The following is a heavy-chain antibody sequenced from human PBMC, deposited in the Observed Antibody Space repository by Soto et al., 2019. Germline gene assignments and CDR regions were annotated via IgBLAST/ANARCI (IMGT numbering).Heavy chain of an antibody. J-gene: IGHJ6*02. D-gene: IGHD2-21*01. CDR1: GYTFTSYD. CDR3: ARKPYSHYYGMDV. V-gene: IGHV1-18*04. Sequence: ASVKVSCKASGYTFTSYDINWVRQAPGQGLKWMGWISTYNGNTNYAQKYPGRVTLTTDTSTNTAYMELRSLTPDDTGVYFCARKPYSHYYGMDVWGQGTSVTVSS. CDR2: ISTYNGNT.